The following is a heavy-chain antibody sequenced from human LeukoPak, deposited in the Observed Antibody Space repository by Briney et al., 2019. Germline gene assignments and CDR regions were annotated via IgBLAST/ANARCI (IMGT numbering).Heavy chain of an antibody. Sequence: GGSLRLSCAASGFTFSSYAMHWVRQAPGKGLEWVAAISYDGRKEYYTDSVKGRFTISRDNSKNTLYLQMNSLRAEDTAVYYCATNWNLDQWGQGTLVTVSS. CDR2: ISYDGRKE. V-gene: IGHV3-30*07. J-gene: IGHJ4*02. CDR3: ATNWNLDQ. CDR1: GFTFSSYA. D-gene: IGHD1-20*01.